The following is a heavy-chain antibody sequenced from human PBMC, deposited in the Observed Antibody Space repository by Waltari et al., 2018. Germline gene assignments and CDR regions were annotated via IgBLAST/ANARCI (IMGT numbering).Heavy chain of an antibody. D-gene: IGHD2-21*01. Sequence: QMQLQESGPGLLRPSETLSLTCTVPGRPLSNPSWTWVRQSPGKGLEWVGNIYLSGNTNVNPSLKSRVTMSVDASKNQFSLSLRSVTVADTAVYYCATDVVDRETDLAHWGQGTLVTVSA. CDR2: IYLSGNT. CDR1: GRPLSNPS. CDR3: ATDVVDRETDLAH. V-gene: IGHV4-59*11. J-gene: IGHJ1*01.